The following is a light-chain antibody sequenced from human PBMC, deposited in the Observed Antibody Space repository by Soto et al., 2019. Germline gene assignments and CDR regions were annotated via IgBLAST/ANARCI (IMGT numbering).Light chain of an antibody. J-gene: IGKJ1*01. Sequence: DIVMTQSPLSLPVPPGEPATLSCRASQGIGDTLAWYQHKPGQTPRLLIYDTSTRATGIPARFSGSGSGTEFTLTISSLQSEDFAVYYCQQYNNWPRTFGQGTKVDIK. CDR2: DTS. CDR3: QQYNNWPRT. V-gene: IGKV3-15*01. CDR1: QGIGDT.